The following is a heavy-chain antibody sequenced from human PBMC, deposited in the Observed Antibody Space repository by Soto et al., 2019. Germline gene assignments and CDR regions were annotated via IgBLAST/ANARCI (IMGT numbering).Heavy chain of an antibody. CDR3: AGRVYRPVGGGFY. J-gene: IGHJ4*02. Sequence: QVQLQESGPGLVKPSGTLSLTCTVSDGSISSDYWWTWVRQPPGKGLEWIGEIHHNGNTAYDPSLKSGVTISLDKSNNHFSLQLTSGPAADTAVYYCAGRVYRPVGGGFYWGQGALVTVSS. V-gene: IGHV4-4*02. D-gene: IGHD2-8*01. CDR2: IHHNGNT. CDR1: DGSISSDYW.